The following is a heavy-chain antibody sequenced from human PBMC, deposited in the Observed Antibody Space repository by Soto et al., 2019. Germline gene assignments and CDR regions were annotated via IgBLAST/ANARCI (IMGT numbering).Heavy chain of an antibody. CDR3: ARIRSSLGSDYDFWSGPRQKDFDI. V-gene: IGHV6-1*01. J-gene: IGHJ3*02. CDR1: GASVSSNSAA. CDR2: TYYRSKWYN. D-gene: IGHD3-3*01. Sequence: PSQTLSLTCAISGASVSSNSAALNCIRQSPSRGLEWLGRTYYRSKWYNDYAVSVKSRITINPDTSKNQFSLQLNSVTPEHTAVYYCARIRSSLGSDYDFWSGPRQKDFDIWGQGTMVTVSS.